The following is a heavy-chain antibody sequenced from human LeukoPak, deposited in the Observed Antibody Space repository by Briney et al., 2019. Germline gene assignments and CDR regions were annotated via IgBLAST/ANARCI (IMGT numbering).Heavy chain of an antibody. Sequence: SETLPLTCAVSGASISGNHWSWIRQSPEKGLEWIGHIFHDGVTDYNPSLKSRVTMLPDTSKNQFSLRLTSVTAADTAVYYCARPRRNSSGRYNWFDPWGQGTLVTVSS. V-gene: IGHV4-59*01. CDR1: GASISGNH. D-gene: IGHD6-19*01. CDR3: ARPRRNSSGRYNWFDP. J-gene: IGHJ5*02. CDR2: IFHDGVT.